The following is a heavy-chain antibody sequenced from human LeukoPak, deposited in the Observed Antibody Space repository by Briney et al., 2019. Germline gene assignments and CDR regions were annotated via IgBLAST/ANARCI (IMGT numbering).Heavy chain of an antibody. CDR3: ARRPFYCSSTSCWFDP. J-gene: IGHJ5*02. V-gene: IGHV4-34*01. CDR2: INHSGST. Sequence: GSLRLSCAASGFTFSSYAMSWVRQPPGKGLEWIGEINHSGSTNYNPSLKSRVTISVDTSKNQFSLKLSSVTAADTAVYYCARRPFYCSSTSCWFDPWGQGTLVTVSS. D-gene: IGHD2-2*01. CDR1: GFTFSSYA.